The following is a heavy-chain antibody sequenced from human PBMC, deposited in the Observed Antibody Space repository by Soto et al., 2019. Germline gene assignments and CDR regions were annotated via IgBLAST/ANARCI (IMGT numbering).Heavy chain of an antibody. D-gene: IGHD4-4*01. CDR3: ARVTTIAGGHYGMDV. V-gene: IGHV6-1*01. Sequence: SQTLSLTCAISGDSVSSNSATWNWIRQSPSRGLEWLGRTYYRSKWYNDYALSVKSRIIINADTSKNQFSLHLNSVNAEDTAAYYCARVTTIAGGHYGMDVWGQGTTVTVS. J-gene: IGHJ6*02. CDR1: GDSVSSNSAT. CDR2: TYYRSKWYN.